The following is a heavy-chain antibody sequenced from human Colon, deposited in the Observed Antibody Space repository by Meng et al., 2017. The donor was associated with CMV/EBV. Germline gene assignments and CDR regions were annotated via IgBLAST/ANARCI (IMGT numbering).Heavy chain of an antibody. Sequence: QVHLVQSGPEVRKSGASVKVSCNASGFTFTRHFMHWVRQTPGQGLEWMGRIKPSPGETNYAQNFQGRVTMTRETSISTVYMEVNSLTSDDTAVYYCTRECFDYCGQGALVTVSS. CDR2: IKPSPGET. V-gene: IGHV1-2*06. CDR3: TRECFDY. CDR1: GFTFTRHF. J-gene: IGHJ4*02.